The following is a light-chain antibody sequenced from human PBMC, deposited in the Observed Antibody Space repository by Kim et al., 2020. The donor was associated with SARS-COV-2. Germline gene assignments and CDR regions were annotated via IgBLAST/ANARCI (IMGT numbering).Light chain of an antibody. V-gene: IGLV2-8*01. J-gene: IGLJ2*01. Sequence: GQALTIACTGTSRDVGGYNYVSWYQQHPGKTPTLMIYEVSKRPSGVPDRFSGSKSGSTASLTVSGLQAEDEADYYCSSYAGSNNLVFGGGTQLTVL. CDR1: SRDVGGYNY. CDR2: EVS. CDR3: SSYAGSNNLV.